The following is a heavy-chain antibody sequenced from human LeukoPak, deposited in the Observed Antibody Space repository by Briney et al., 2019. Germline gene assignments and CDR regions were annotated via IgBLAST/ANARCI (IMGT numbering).Heavy chain of an antibody. CDR2: ISYDGSSK. D-gene: IGHD4-11*01. J-gene: IGHJ3*02. Sequence: GGSLRLSCAASGFTFSSYAMHWVRQAPGKGLEWVAVISYDGSSKYYADSVKGRFTISRDNSKNTLYLQMNSLRAEDTAVYYCARARLPTVTKDAFDIWGQGTMVTVSS. CDR1: GFTFSSYA. V-gene: IGHV3-30-3*01. CDR3: ARARLPTVTKDAFDI.